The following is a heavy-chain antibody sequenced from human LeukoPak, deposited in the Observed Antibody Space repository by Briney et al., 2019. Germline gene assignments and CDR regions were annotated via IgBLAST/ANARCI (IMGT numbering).Heavy chain of an antibody. V-gene: IGHV3-74*01. D-gene: IGHD3-10*01. CDR3: ARAVYYSNYLGY. CDR1: GFTFSSYW. CDR2: INGDGSST. Sequence: PGGSLRLSCAASGFTFSSYWMHWVRQAPGNGLVWVSRINGDGSSTNYADSVKGRFTISRDNAKNTPYLQMSSLRAEDTAVYYCARAVYYSNYLGYWGQGTLVTVSS. J-gene: IGHJ4*01.